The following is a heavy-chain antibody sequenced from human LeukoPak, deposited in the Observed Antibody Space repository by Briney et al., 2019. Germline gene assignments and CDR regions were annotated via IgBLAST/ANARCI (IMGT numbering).Heavy chain of an antibody. CDR3: TTGAIARDWFDP. J-gene: IGHJ5*02. V-gene: IGHV3-7*01. CDR1: GFTFSSYW. D-gene: IGHD2-2*01. CDR2: IKQDGSEK. Sequence: GGFLRLSCAASGFTFSSYWMSWVRQAPGKGLEWVANIKQDGSEKYYVDSVKGRFTISRDNAKNSLYLQMNSLRAEDTAVYYCTTGAIARDWFDPWGQGTLVTVSS.